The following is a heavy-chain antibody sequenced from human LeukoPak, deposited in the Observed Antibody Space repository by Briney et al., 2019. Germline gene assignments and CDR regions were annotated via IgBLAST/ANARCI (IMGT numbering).Heavy chain of an antibody. D-gene: IGHD1-26*01. CDR2: ISAYNGNT. V-gene: IGHV1-18*01. J-gene: IGHJ4*02. CDR1: GYTFTSYG. CDR3: ARLSGYSGSYYDYFDY. Sequence: ASVKVSCKASGYTFTSYGISWVRQAPGQGLEWMGWISAYNGNTNYAQKLQGRVTMTTDTSTSTAYMELRSLRSDDTAVHYCARLSGYSGSYYDYFDYWGQGTLVTVSS.